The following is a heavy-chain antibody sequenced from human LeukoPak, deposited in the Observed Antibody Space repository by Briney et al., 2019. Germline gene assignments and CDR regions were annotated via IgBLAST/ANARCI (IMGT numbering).Heavy chain of an antibody. D-gene: IGHD1-26*01. V-gene: IGHV3-21*01. Sequence: GGSLRLSCAASGFTFSSYSMNWVRQAPGKGLEWVSSISSSSSYIYYADSVNGRFTISRDNAKNSLYLQMNSLRAEDTAVYCARSRGSGSYYGAYWGQGTLVTVSS. J-gene: IGHJ4*02. CDR3: ARSRGSGSYYGAY. CDR2: ISSSSSYI. CDR1: GFTFSSYS.